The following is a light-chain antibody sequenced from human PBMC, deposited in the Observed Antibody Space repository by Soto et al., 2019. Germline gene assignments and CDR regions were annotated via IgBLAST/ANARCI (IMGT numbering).Light chain of an antibody. J-gene: IGLJ2*01. Sequence: QPVLTQSPSASASLGASVKLTCTLSSGHSSYAIAWHQQQPEKGPRYLMKLNSDGSHNKGDGIPDRFSGSSSGAERYLTISSLPSEHQADDYCQTWAPGIRVFGGGTKLTVL. CDR2: LNSDGSH. CDR1: SGHSSYA. CDR3: QTWAPGIRV. V-gene: IGLV4-69*01.